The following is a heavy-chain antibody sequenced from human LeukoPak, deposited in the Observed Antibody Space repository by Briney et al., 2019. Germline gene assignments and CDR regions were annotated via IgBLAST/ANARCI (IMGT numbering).Heavy chain of an antibody. CDR1: GGTFSSHA. CDR2: IIPIFGTA. Sequence: SVKVSCKASGGTFSSHAISWVRQAPGQGLEWMGGIIPIFGTANYAQKFQGRVTITADESTSTAYMELSSLRSEDTAVYYCARVSIRGLRFLEQGEGRCYFDYWGQGTLVTVSS. J-gene: IGHJ4*02. CDR3: ARVSIRGLRFLEQGEGRCYFDY. D-gene: IGHD3-3*01. V-gene: IGHV1-69*01.